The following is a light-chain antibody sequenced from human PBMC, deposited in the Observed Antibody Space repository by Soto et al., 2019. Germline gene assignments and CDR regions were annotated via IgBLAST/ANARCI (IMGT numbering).Light chain of an antibody. Sequence: QSALTQPASVSGSPGQSITISCTGTSSDVGGYSYVSWYQQHPGKAPKVIIYEVTNRPSGVSDRFSGSKSGNVASLTISGLQAADEADYYCGSYTSTYVRIFGTGTKVTVL. CDR3: GSYTSTYVRI. V-gene: IGLV2-14*01. CDR1: SSDVGGYSY. CDR2: EVT. J-gene: IGLJ1*01.